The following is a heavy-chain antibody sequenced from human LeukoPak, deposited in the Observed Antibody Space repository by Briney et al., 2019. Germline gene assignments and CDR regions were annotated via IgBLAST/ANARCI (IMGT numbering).Heavy chain of an antibody. V-gene: IGHV3-21*01. Sequence: GGSLRLSCEASGFTFSIYSMNWVRQAPGKGLEWVASISSRSAYIFYADSVKGRFTISRDNAEKSVSLQMNSLRAEDTAIYYCSRDLDCTVTVRDGGDDGFDVWGQGTMVTVSS. J-gene: IGHJ3*01. CDR2: ISSRSAYI. CDR1: GFTFSIYS. D-gene: IGHD2-8*02. CDR3: SRDLDCTVTVRDGGDDGFDV.